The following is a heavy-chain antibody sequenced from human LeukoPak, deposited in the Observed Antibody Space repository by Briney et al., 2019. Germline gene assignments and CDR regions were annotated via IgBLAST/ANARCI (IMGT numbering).Heavy chain of an antibody. D-gene: IGHD2-8*01. Sequence: ASVKVSCKASGYTFTGYYIHWVRQAPAQGLDWMGWINPNSGGTNYAQKFQGRVTMTRDTSISTAYMELSRLRSDDTAVYYCARGAPVGVPYGYWGQGTLVTVSS. CDR3: ARGAPVGVPYGY. CDR2: INPNSGGT. V-gene: IGHV1-2*02. J-gene: IGHJ4*02. CDR1: GYTFTGYY.